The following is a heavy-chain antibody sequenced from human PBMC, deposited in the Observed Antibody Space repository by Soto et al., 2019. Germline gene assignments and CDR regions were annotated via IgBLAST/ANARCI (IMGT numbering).Heavy chain of an antibody. Sequence: GGSLRLSCAASGFILKMYWMHWVRQSPGKGLVWISRIYNDGTYSDYADSVRSRFTISRDNVNDTLYLQMNNLRAEDSGLYYCTRGPRPTSTGTGAYWGQGTQVTVSS. CDR1: GFILKMYW. V-gene: IGHV3-74*01. CDR2: IYNDGTYS. J-gene: IGHJ4*02. CDR3: TRGPRPTSTGTGAY. D-gene: IGHD3-10*01.